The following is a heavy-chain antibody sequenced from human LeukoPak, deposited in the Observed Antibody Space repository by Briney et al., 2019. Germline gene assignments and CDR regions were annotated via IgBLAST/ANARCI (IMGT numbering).Heavy chain of an antibody. CDR1: GFTFSSYW. CDR3: ARAGRDYYFDY. J-gene: IGHJ4*02. CDR2: IKQDGSEK. V-gene: IGHV3-7*01. Sequence: GGSLRLSCEGSGFTFSSYWMSWVRQAPGKGLEWVANIKQDGSEKYYVDSVKGRFTISRDNAKNSLYLQMNSLRAEDTAVYYCARAGRDYYFDYWGQGTLVTVSS.